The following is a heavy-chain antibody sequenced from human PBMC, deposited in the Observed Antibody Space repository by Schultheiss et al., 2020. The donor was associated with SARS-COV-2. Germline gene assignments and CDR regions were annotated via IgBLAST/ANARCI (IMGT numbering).Heavy chain of an antibody. J-gene: IGHJ4*02. V-gene: IGHV1-2*04. CDR3: ARSETDTIALFDY. CDR2: ISPNSGGT. CDR1: GYTFTSYG. D-gene: IGHD5-24*01. Sequence: ASVKVSCKASGYTFTSYGISWVRQAPGQGLEWMGWISPNSGGTNYAQKFQGWVTMTRDTSISTAYMYLRRLRSDDTAVYYCARSETDTIALFDYWGQGTLVTVSS.